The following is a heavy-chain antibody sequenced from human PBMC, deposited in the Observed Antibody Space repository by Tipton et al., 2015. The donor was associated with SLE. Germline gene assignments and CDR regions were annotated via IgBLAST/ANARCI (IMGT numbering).Heavy chain of an antibody. J-gene: IGHJ3*02. Sequence: TLSLTCTVSGGSISSGDYYWSWIRQPPGKGLEWIGSIYYSGSTNYSPSLRSRVTISVDTSKNQFSLKLSSVTAADTAVYYCARDRSSSWGGNAFDIWGQGTMVTVSS. CDR2: IYYSGST. V-gene: IGHV4-61*08. CDR3: ARDRSSSWGGNAFDI. CDR1: GGSISSGDYY. D-gene: IGHD6-13*01.